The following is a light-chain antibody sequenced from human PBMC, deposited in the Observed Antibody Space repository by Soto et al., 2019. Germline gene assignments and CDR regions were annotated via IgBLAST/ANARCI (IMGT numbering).Light chain of an antibody. CDR2: DSS. CDR1: QDIPNY. CDR3: QQYDTLPLT. V-gene: IGKV1-33*01. J-gene: IGKJ5*01. Sequence: DIQMTQSPSSLSASVGDRVSITCQASQDIPNYLNWYQQKPGKAPELLIHDSSNLETGVPSRFSGSGSGTYFSFTISSLQPEDIATYYCQQYDTLPLTFGQGTRLEIK.